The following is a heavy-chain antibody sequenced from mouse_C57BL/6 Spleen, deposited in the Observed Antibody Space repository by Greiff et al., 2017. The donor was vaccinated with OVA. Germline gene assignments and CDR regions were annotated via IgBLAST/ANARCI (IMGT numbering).Heavy chain of an antibody. CDR1: GYTFTSYW. J-gene: IGHJ3*01. CDR3: ASNLPGFSY. CDR2: IDPSDSYT. D-gene: IGHD2-1*01. Sequence: QVQLQQPGAELVMPGASVKLSCKASGYTFTSYWMHWVKQRPGQGLEWIGEIDPSDSYTNYNQKFKGKSTLTVDKSSSTAYMQLSSLTSEDSAVYYCASNLPGFSYWGQGTLVTVSA. V-gene: IGHV1-69*01.